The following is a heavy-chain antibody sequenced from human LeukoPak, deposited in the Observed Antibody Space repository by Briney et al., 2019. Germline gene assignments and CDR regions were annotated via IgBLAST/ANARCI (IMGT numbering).Heavy chain of an antibody. CDR1: GFTFDDYA. J-gene: IGHJ3*02. D-gene: IGHD1-1*01. CDR2: ISWNSGSI. Sequence: GGSLRLPCAASGFTFDDYAMHWVRQAPGKGLEWVSGISWNSGSIGYADSVKGRFTISRDNAKNSLYLQMNSLRAEDTALYYCAKAGAGTTILESDAFDIWGQGTLVTVSS. V-gene: IGHV3-9*01. CDR3: AKAGAGTTILESDAFDI.